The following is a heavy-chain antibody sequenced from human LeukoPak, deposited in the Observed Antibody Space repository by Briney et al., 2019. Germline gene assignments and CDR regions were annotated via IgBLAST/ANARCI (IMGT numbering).Heavy chain of an antibody. CDR1: GFTFISYS. Sequence: GGSLRLSCSVSGFTFISYSMIWVRQAPGKGLEWVSSISGNSDSTYYADSVKGRFTISRDNSKDTLYLQMNSLRVDDTAVYYCAGQWLRLGAIDYWGQGTLVSVSS. J-gene: IGHJ4*02. CDR2: ISGNSDST. V-gene: IGHV3-23*01. D-gene: IGHD5-12*01. CDR3: AGQWLRLGAIDY.